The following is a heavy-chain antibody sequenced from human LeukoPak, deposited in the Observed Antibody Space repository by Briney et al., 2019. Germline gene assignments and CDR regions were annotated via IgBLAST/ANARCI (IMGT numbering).Heavy chain of an antibody. V-gene: IGHV1-8*01. CDR2: MNPNSGNT. J-gene: IGHJ4*02. Sequence: GASVKVSCKASGYTFTSYDINGVRQATGQGLEWMGWMNPNSGNTGYAQKFQGRATMTRNTSISTAYIELRSLRSQDTAVSSCASDGDYDYVAPRGDYWGQGTLVTVSS. D-gene: IGHD3-16*01. CDR3: ASDGDYDYVAPRGDY. CDR1: GYTFTSYD.